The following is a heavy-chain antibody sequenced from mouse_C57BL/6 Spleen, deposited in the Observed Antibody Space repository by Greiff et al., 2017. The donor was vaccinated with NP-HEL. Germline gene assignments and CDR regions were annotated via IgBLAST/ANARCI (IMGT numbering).Heavy chain of an antibody. CDR3: ARVLLRGYAMDY. V-gene: IGHV1-80*01. J-gene: IGHJ4*01. D-gene: IGHD1-1*01. Sequence: QVQLQQSGAELVKPGASVKISCKASGYAFSSYWMNWVKQRPGKGLEWIGQIYPGDGDTNYNGKFKGKATLTADKSSSTAYMQLSSLTSEDSAVYFCARVLLRGYAMDYWGQGTSVTVSS. CDR1: GYAFSSYW. CDR2: IYPGDGDT.